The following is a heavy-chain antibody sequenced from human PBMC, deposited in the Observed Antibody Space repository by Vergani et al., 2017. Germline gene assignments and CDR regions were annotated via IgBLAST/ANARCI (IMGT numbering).Heavy chain of an antibody. D-gene: IGHD1-1*01. CDR3: ATKSCGTPGCQIGYFRE. V-gene: IGHV3-30*03. CDR2: ISYDGTQK. CDR1: GFTSSYYG. J-gene: IGHJ1*01. Sequence: QVHLVESGGGVVKPGRSLRLSCVVSGFTSSYYGMNWVRQAPGKGLEWVAVISYDGTQKYYADSVKGRFTISRDNSKSTLYLQMNSLRTEDTAVYYCATKSCGTPGCQIGYFREWGQGTLVTVSS.